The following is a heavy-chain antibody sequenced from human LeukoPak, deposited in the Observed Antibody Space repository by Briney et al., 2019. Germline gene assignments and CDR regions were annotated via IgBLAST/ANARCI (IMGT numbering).Heavy chain of an antibody. V-gene: IGHV3-23*01. D-gene: IGHD3-9*01. J-gene: IGHJ4*02. Sequence: GGSLRLSCAASGFTFSNYAMSWVRQAPGKGLERVSAITGSGGNTYYADSVKGRFTISRDNSKNTVFLQMNSLRAEDTAVYYCAKWGDYDVLTGYYVSDYWGQGTLVTVSS. CDR2: ITGSGGNT. CDR3: AKWGDYDVLTGYYVSDY. CDR1: GFTFSNYA.